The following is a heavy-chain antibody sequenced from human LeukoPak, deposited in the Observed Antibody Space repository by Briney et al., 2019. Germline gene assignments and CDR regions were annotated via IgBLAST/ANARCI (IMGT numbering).Heavy chain of an antibody. V-gene: IGHV3-11*05. CDR3: ARGIAAAGYYFDY. J-gene: IGHJ4*02. CDR2: ISSSSSYT. D-gene: IGHD6-13*01. CDR1: GFTFSDYY. Sequence: KPGGSLRLSCAASGFTFSDYYMSWIRQAPGKGLEWVSYISSSSSYTNYADSVKGRFTISRDNAKNSLYLQMNSLRAEDTAVYYCARGIAAAGYYFDYWGQGTLVTVSS.